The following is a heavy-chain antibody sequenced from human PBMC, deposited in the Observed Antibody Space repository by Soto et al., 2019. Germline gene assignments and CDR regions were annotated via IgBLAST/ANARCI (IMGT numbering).Heavy chain of an antibody. CDR3: ARGGRINQMWLDP. Sequence: GEPLNLSCEDSGYTFSTYWISWVRQTPGKGLEWMGEIDPSDSYTIYSPSFQGHVTISSDKPARTAYLEWSSLKASDTAVYYCARGGRINQMWLDPWGQGSLDTLSS. J-gene: IGHJ5*02. CDR1: GYTFSTYW. CDR2: IDPSDSYT. D-gene: IGHD2-15*01. V-gene: IGHV5-10-1*01.